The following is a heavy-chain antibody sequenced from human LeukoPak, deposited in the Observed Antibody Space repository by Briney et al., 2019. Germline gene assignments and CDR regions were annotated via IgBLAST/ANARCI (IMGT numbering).Heavy chain of an antibody. V-gene: IGHV4-39*07. D-gene: IGHD5-12*01. J-gene: IGHJ4*02. Sequence: SETLSLTCTISGGSISSSGYYWGWIRLPPGKGLEWIGNIYYSGSTYYNPSLKSRVTISVDTSKNQFSLKLSSVTAADTAVYYCARVRVDIVATHYYFDYWGQGTLVTVSS. CDR2: IYYSGST. CDR1: GGSISSSGYY. CDR3: ARVRVDIVATHYYFDY.